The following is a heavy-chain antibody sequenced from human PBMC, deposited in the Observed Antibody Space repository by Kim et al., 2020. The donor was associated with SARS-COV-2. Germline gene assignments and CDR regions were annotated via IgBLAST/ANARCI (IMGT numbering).Heavy chain of an antibody. J-gene: IGHJ4*02. D-gene: IGHD3-10*01. CDR2: INQDESDK. Sequence: GGSLRLSCAASGFTFSSYWMSWVRQAPGKGLEWVANINQDESDKNYADSVKGRFTISRDNAKNSLYLQMNSLRAEDTAVYYCARGPRGGFNYFDHWGQGT. CDR3: ARGPRGGFNYFDH. V-gene: IGHV3-7*03. CDR1: GFTFSSYW.